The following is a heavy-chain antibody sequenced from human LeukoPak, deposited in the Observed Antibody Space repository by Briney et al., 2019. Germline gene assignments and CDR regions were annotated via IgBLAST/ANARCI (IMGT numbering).Heavy chain of an antibody. CDR1: GYTFTGSY. Sequence: ASVKVSCKASGYTFTGSYMHWVRQPPGQGLEWMGWINPNNGGTNYAQKFQGRVTMTRDTSISTAYMELSRLRSDDTAVYYCARDWAWDQAWFKHGGQGTEVIVSS. D-gene: IGHD1-26*01. CDR2: INPNNGGT. CDR3: ARDWAWDQAWFKH. V-gene: IGHV1-2*02. J-gene: IGHJ5*02.